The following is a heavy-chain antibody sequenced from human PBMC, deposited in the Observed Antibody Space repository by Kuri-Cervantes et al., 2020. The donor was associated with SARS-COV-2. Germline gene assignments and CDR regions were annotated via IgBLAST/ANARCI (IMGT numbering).Heavy chain of an antibody. D-gene: IGHD4-11*01. CDR3: AREPITVTTNDYYYYGMDV. V-gene: IGHV3-48*01. CDR1: GFTFSSYS. J-gene: IGHJ6*02. CDR2: ISSSSSTI. Sequence: GGSLRLSCAASGFTFSSYSMNWVRQAPGKGLEWVSYISSSSSTIYYADSVKGRLTISRDNAKNSLYLQMNSLRAEDTAVYYCAREPITVTTNDYYYYGMDVWGQGTTVAVSS.